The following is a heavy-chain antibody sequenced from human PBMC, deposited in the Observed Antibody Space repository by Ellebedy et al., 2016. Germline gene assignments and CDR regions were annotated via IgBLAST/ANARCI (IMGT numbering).Heavy chain of an antibody. J-gene: IGHJ4*02. Sequence: SETLSLTXTVSGGSISSSSYYWGWIRQPPGKGLEWIGSIYYSGSTYYNPSLKSRVTISVDTSKNQFSLKLGSVTAADTAVYYCARRGTTVTTASLDYWGQGTLVTVSS. CDR3: ARRGTTVTTASLDY. CDR1: GGSISSSSYY. D-gene: IGHD4-11*01. V-gene: IGHV4-39*01. CDR2: IYYSGST.